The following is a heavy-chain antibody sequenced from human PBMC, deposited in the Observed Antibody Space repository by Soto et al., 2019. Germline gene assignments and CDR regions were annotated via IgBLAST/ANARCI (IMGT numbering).Heavy chain of an antibody. J-gene: IGHJ4*02. V-gene: IGHV3-33*01. D-gene: IGHD1-1*01. CDR2: IWYDGSNK. CDR1: GFTFSSYG. CDR3: ARDKYKYVPQLEFDY. Sequence: QVQLVESGGGVVQPGRSLRLSCAASGFTFSSYGMHWVRQAPGKGLEWVAVIWYDGSNKYYADSVKGRFTISRDNSKNTLYLQMNSLRAEDTAVYYCARDKYKYVPQLEFDYWGQGTLVTVSS.